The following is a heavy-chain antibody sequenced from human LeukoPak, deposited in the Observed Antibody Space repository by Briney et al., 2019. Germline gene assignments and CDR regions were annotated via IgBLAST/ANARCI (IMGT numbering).Heavy chain of an antibody. V-gene: IGHV3-66*01. J-gene: IGHJ4*02. CDR1: GFTVSSNY. CDR2: IYSDGST. D-gene: IGHD2-21*02. CDR3: ARATHIVVVTALEGPDLGDY. Sequence: GGSLRLSCAASGFTVSSNYMRWVRQAPGKGLEWVSIIYSDGSTYYGDSVKGRFTISRDNSKNTLYLQMNSLRAEDTAAYYCARATHIVVVTALEGPDLGDYWGQGTLVTVSS.